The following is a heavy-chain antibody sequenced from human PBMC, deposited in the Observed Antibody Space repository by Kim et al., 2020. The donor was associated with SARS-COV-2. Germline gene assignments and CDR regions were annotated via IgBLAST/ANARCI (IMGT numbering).Heavy chain of an antibody. J-gene: IGHJ3*02. CDR2: IIPIFGTA. Sequence: SVKVSCKASGGTFISYAISWVRQAPGQGREWMGGIIPIFGTANYAQKLQGRVTLTADESTSTAYMELSSLRSEDAAVYYCARVMITFGGVIVIEESFAFDIWGQGTMVTVSS. V-gene: IGHV1-69*13. D-gene: IGHD3-16*02. CDR3: ARVMITFGGVIVIEESFAFDI. CDR1: GGTFISYA.